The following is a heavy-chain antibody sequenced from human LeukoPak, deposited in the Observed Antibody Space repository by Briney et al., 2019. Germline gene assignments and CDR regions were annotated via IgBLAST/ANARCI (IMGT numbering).Heavy chain of an antibody. V-gene: IGHV4-59*01. D-gene: IGHD3-10*01. CDR2: IYYSGST. Sequence: SETLSLTCTVSGGSIRSYHWSWIRQPPGKGLEWIGYIYYSGSTNYNPSLKSRVTISVDTSKNQFSLKLNSVTAADTAMYYCARYYDSGSRIDYWGQGTLVTVSS. CDR3: ARYYDSGSRIDY. CDR1: GGSIRSYH. J-gene: IGHJ4*02.